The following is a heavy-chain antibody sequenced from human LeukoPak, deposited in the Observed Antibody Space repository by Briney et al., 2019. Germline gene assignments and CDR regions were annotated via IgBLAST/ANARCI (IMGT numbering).Heavy chain of an antibody. CDR3: AKDRQAYQPEGFQH. CDR2: ISGSGGST. CDR1: GFTFSSYA. J-gene: IGHJ1*01. Sequence: GGFLRLSCAASGFTFSSYAVSWVRQAPGMGLEWVSAISGSGGSTYYADSVKGRFTISRDNSKNTLYLQMNSLRAEDTAVYYCAKDRQAYQPEGFQHWGQGTLVTVSS. V-gene: IGHV3-23*01.